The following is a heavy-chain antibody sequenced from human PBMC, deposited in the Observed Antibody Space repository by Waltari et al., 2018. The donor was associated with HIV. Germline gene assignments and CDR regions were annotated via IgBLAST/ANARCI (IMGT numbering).Heavy chain of an antibody. Sequence: QVELIRSGAERKKPGASVKVDCKVFGHPLTVLPIHWVRQAPGKGLDWRGGFDPEGDETIYAQKFQGRVTMTEDTSTDSAYMELSSLTSEDTAVYYCATGGGTTSIQLYDLDVWGQGTTVTVSS. CDR1: GHPLTVLP. V-gene: IGHV1-24*01. CDR3: ATGGGTTSIQLYDLDV. D-gene: IGHD1-26*01. J-gene: IGHJ6*02. CDR2: FDPEGDET.